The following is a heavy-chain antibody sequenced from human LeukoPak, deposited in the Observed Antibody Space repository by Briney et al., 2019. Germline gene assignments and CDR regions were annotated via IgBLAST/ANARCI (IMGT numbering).Heavy chain of an antibody. CDR2: ISSSSSYI. CDR3: ARDGRGYCSGGSCFDDY. D-gene: IGHD2-15*01. CDR1: GFTFSSYS. Sequence: GGSLRLSCAASGFTFSSYSMNWVRQAPGKGLEWVSSISSSSSYIYYADSVKGRFTISRDNAKNSLYLQMNSLRAEDTAVYYCARDGRGYCSGGSCFDDYWGQGTLVTVSS. V-gene: IGHV3-21*01. J-gene: IGHJ4*02.